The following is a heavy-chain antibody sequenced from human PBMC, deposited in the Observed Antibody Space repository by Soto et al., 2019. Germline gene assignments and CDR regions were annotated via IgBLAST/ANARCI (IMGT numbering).Heavy chain of an antibody. D-gene: IGHD3-22*01. J-gene: IGHJ4*02. Sequence: PSETLSLTCAVYGGSFSGYYWSWIRQPPGKGLEWIGEINHSGSTNYNPSLKSRVTIPVDTSKNQFSLKLSSVTAADTAVYYCARGKWFVDYWGQGTLVTVSS. CDR3: ARGKWFVDY. CDR2: INHSGST. CDR1: GGSFSGYY. V-gene: IGHV4-34*01.